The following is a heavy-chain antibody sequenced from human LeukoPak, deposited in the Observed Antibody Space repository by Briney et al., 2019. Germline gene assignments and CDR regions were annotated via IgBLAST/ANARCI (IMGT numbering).Heavy chain of an antibody. CDR2: IYHSGST. D-gene: IGHD4/OR15-4a*01. J-gene: IGHJ4*02. V-gene: IGHV4-39*01. CDR1: GGSISSGDYY. CDR3: ARQDYGANSADY. Sequence: SETLSLTCTVSGGSISSGDYYWSWIRQPPGKGLEWIGSIYHSGSTYYNPSLKSRVTISVVASKNQFSLRLTSVTAADTAMYYCARQDYGANSADYWGQGTLVTVSS.